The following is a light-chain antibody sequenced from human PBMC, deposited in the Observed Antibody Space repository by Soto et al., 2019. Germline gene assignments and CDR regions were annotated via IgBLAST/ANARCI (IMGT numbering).Light chain of an antibody. CDR3: SSYTTSNTRQIV. J-gene: IGLJ1*01. V-gene: IGLV2-14*01. Sequence: QSALTQPASVSGSPGQSITISCTGTSSDVGGYNYVSWYQQHPSKAPKFIIYDVSNRPSGVSNRFSGSKSGNTASLTISGLQAEDEADYYCSSYTTSNTRQIVFGTGTKVTVL. CDR1: SSDVGGYNY. CDR2: DVS.